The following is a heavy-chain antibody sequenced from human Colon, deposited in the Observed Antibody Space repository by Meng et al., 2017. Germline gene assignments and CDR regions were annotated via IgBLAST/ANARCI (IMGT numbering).Heavy chain of an antibody. CDR3: ARVPTTVDHFEC. D-gene: IGHD4-23*01. CDR2: IYQSGST. Sequence: LPVSGQGLVKPSGSLSLTCSVSGGSSSSNNWWSWVRKSPGRGLEWIGEIYQSGSTNYSPSLNSRVTISLDKSKNQFSLKVSYMTAAETAVYFCARVPTTVDHFECWGQGTLVTVSS. CDR1: GGSSSSNNW. V-gene: IGHV4-4*02. J-gene: IGHJ4*02.